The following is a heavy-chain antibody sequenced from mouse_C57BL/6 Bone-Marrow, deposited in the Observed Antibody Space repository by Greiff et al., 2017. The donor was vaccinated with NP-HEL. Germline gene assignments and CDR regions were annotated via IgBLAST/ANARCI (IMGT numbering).Heavy chain of an antibody. Sequence: QVQLQQSGAELARPGASVKLSCKASGYTFTSYGISWVKQRTGQGLEWIGEIYPRGGNTYYNEKFKGKATLTADKSSSTAYMELRSLTSEDSAVYFCAREDYYSNPFAYWGQGTLVTVSA. CDR3: AREDYYSNPFAY. V-gene: IGHV1-81*01. CDR1: GYTFTSYG. CDR2: IYPRGGNT. D-gene: IGHD2-5*01. J-gene: IGHJ3*01.